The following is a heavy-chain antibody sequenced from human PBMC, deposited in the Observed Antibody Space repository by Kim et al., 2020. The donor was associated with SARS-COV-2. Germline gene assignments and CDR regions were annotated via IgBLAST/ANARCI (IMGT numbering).Heavy chain of an antibody. Sequence: GGSLRLSCAASGLTSNDYAMHWARQAQGKGLEWFSLISGVTGRTYNADPVKGGFIFSRDSRKKSLSRQMTSLRREDPAWYYGRKDIRPMDV. CDR3: RKDIRPMDV. CDR2: ISGVTGRT. CDR1: GLTSNDYA. J-gene: IGHJ6*01. V-gene: IGHV3-43*02.